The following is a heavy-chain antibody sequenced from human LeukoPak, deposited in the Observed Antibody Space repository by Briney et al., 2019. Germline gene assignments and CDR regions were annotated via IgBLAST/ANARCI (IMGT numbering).Heavy chain of an antibody. CDR2: INPNSGGT. V-gene: IGHV1-2*02. J-gene: IGHJ4*02. CDR1: GYTFTGYY. D-gene: IGHD2-15*01. Sequence: ASVEVSCKASGYTFTGYYMHWVRQAPGQGLEWMGWINPNSGGTNYAQKFQGRVTMTRDTSISTAYMELSRLRSDDTAVYYCARADGGGSPSIDYWGQGTLVTVSS. CDR3: ARADGGGSPSIDY.